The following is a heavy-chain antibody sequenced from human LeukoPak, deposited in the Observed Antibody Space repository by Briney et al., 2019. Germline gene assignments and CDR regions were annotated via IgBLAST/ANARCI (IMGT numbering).Heavy chain of an antibody. CDR1: GFTFSTYW. CDR2: INGDGSTT. D-gene: IGHD6-13*01. CDR3: ARDLAAGGTYPHY. V-gene: IGHV3-74*03. Sequence: GGSLRLSCTASGFTFSTYWINWVRQSPGKGLVWVALINGDGSTTTHADSVKGRFTISRDTSKNTLYLQMNSLRTEDTAVYYCARDLAAGGTYPHYWGQGTLVSVSS. J-gene: IGHJ4*02.